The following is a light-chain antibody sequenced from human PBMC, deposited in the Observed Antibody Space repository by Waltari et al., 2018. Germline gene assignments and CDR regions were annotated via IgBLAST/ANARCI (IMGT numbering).Light chain of an antibody. Sequence: DIVITQSPDSLALSLGERATIKCTSSQSGLYNSNSKNYLAWYQQKPGQPPKLLISWASTRESGVPDRFSGSGSGTDFTLIISNLQAEDVAVYYCQQYYNIPRTFGQGTKLEI. J-gene: IGKJ2*01. CDR3: QQYYNIPRT. CDR1: QSGLYNSNSKNY. V-gene: IGKV4-1*01. CDR2: WAS.